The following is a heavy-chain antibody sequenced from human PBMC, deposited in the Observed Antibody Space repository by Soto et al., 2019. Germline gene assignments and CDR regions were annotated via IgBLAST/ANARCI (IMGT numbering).Heavy chain of an antibody. J-gene: IGHJ3*01. D-gene: IGHD6-13*01. Sequence: EERLVESGGGLVQPGGSLRLSCAASGFTFSSYWMTWVRQAPGKGLEWVANIKKDESKKSYLDSVRGRFTISRDYAKNSLYLQMDSLTAEDTALYYCARDVSPGSSSWYFDAFDLWGQGTMVTVSS. V-gene: IGHV3-7*05. CDR3: ARDVSPGSSSWYFDAFDL. CDR1: GFTFSSYW. CDR2: IKKDESKK.